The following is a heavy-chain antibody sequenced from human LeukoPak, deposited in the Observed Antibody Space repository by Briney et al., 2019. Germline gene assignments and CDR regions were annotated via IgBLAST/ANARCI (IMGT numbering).Heavy chain of an antibody. J-gene: IGHJ5*02. D-gene: IGHD2-15*01. V-gene: IGHV4-4*07. Sequence: PSETLSLTCTVSGGSISSYYWSWIRQPAGKGLEWIGRIYTSGSTNYNPSLKSRVTMSVDTSKNQFSLKLSSVTAADTAVYYCARAQVVVAATLAQSTVGNNWFDPWGQGTLVTVSP. CDR2: IYTSGST. CDR1: GGSISSYY. CDR3: ARAQVVVAATLAQSTVGNNWFDP.